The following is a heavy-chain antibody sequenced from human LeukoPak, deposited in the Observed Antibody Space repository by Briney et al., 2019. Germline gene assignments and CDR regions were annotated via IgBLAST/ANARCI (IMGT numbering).Heavy chain of an antibody. D-gene: IGHD3-22*01. J-gene: IGHJ4*02. V-gene: IGHV4-34*01. Sequence: SETLSLTCAVYGGSFSGYYWSWIRQPPGKGLEGIGEINHSGSTNYNPSLKSRVTLSADSSKTQFSLKLSSVPAADTAVYYCAGVGDYYDSSGYYYSHDYWGQGTLVTVSS. CDR3: AGVGDYYDSSGYYYSHDY. CDR2: INHSGST. CDR1: GGSFSGYY.